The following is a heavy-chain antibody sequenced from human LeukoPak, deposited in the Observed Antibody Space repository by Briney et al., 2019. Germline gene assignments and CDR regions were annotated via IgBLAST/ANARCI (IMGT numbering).Heavy chain of an antibody. CDR1: GGSISSYF. Sequence: SETLSLTCTVSGGSISSYFWSWIRQSPGKGLEWIGYIYYSGSTSYNPSLKSRVTISVDTSKSQFSVELTSVTAADTAIYYCARSTPATNRNYPPLFSFDSWGQGTLVTVSS. J-gene: IGHJ4*02. CDR3: ARSTPATNRNYPPLFSFDS. D-gene: IGHD1-7*01. V-gene: IGHV4-59*01. CDR2: IYYSGST.